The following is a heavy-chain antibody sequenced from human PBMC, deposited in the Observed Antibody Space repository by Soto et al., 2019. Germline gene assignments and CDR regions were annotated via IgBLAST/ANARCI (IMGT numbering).Heavy chain of an antibody. J-gene: IGHJ4*02. V-gene: IGHV1-3*01. Sequence: ASVKVYCKASGYTFTSYAMHWVRQAPGQRLEWMGWINAGNGNTKYSQKFQGRVTITRDTSKNQFSLQLNSVTPEDAAVYYCANDPGYSLDYWGQGTQVTVSS. CDR3: ANDPGYSLDY. CDR2: INAGNGNT. CDR1: GYTFTSYA. D-gene: IGHD5-12*01.